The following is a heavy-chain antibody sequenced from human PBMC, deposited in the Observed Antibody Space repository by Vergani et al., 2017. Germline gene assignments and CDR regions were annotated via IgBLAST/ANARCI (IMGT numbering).Heavy chain of an antibody. CDR1: GFTFSSYW. Sequence: EVQLVESGGGLVQPGGSLRLSCAASGFTFSSYWMHWVRQAPGKGLVWVSRINSDGSSTNYADSVKGRFTISRDNAKNTLYLQMNSLRAEDTAVYYCAKEWGSGYYYHYYDMDFWGQGTTVTVSS. J-gene: IGHJ6*02. V-gene: IGHV3-74*01. CDR3: AKEWGSGYYYHYYDMDF. D-gene: IGHD3-22*01. CDR2: INSDGSST.